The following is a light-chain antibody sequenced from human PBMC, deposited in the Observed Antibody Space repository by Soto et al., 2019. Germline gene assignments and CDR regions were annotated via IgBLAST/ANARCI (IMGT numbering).Light chain of an antibody. CDR1: QSFSTN. V-gene: IGKV3-15*01. CDR3: QQYNNCPLT. CDR2: GAS. J-gene: IGKJ4*01. Sequence: EIVMTQSPATLSVSPGERATLSCRASQSFSTNLAWYQQKPGQAPRLLIYGASTRATGIPVRFSGGGSGTEFTLTISSLQSEDFAVYYCQQYNNCPLTFGGGTKVEIK.